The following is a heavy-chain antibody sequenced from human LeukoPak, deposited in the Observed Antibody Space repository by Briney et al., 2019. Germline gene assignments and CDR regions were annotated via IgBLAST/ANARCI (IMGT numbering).Heavy chain of an antibody. CDR1: GLRISSNA. D-gene: IGHD3-10*01. CDR2: FTGSGGTT. CDR3: AAGGGDTFDP. Sequence: GGSLRLSCGASGLRISSNAMSWVRQAPGKGLEWVSSFTGSGGTTYYADSVKGRFTISRDNSKNTLYLQMNSLRADDTAVYYCAAGGGDTFDPWGQGTLVTVSS. V-gene: IGHV3-23*01. J-gene: IGHJ5*02.